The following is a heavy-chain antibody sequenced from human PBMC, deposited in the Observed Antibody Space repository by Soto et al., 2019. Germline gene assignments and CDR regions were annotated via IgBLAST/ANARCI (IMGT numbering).Heavy chain of an antibody. Sequence: RASVKVSCKASGGTFSNYAINWVRQAPGHGLEWMGGIIPIFGTANYAQRFQGRVTITADESTSTVYMELSSLRSEDTAVYYCARVLIAVAGPHRIKNWFDPWGQGTLVTVSS. CDR3: ARVLIAVAGPHRIKNWFDP. J-gene: IGHJ5*02. D-gene: IGHD6-19*01. V-gene: IGHV1-69*13. CDR1: GGTFSNYA. CDR2: IIPIFGTA.